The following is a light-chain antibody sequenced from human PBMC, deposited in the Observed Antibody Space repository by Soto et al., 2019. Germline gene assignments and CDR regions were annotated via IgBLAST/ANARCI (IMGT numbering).Light chain of an antibody. J-gene: IGLJ2*01. V-gene: IGLV1-40*01. CDR1: SSNIGAGYN. CDR3: QSYGSSRNVV. CDR2: GNN. Sequence: QSVLTQPPSVSGAPGQSVTLSCTGDSSNIGAGYNVHWYQQFPGAAPNLLIYGNNNRPSGVPDRFSGSKSDTAASLAITGRQAEEEADYYCQSYGSSRNVVFGGGTKLTVL.